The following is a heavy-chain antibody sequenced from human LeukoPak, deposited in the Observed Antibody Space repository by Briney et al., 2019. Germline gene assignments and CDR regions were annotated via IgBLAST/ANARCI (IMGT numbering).Heavy chain of an antibody. D-gene: IGHD6-19*01. CDR1: GGSISSYY. V-gene: IGHV4-4*07. J-gene: IGHJ4*02. CDR3: ARDLGYSSTWYAFDC. Sequence: SETLSLTCTVSGGSISSYYWSWIRQPAGKGLEWIGRIYTSGSTNYNPSLKSRVTISLDASKNQFSLKLSSVTAADTAMYYCARDLGYSSTWYAFDCWGQGTLVTVSS. CDR2: IYTSGST.